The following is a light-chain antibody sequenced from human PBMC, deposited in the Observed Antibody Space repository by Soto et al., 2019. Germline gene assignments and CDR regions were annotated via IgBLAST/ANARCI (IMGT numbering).Light chain of an antibody. Sequence: QTALTQPPSASGTPGRRVTISCSGSSSNIGSNYVYWYQQLPGTAPKLLIYRNNQRPSGVPDRFSGSKSGTSASLAISGLRSEDEADYYCAAWDDSLSGYVVFGGGTKLTVL. J-gene: IGLJ2*01. CDR3: AAWDDSLSGYVV. CDR1: SSNIGSNY. V-gene: IGLV1-47*01. CDR2: RNN.